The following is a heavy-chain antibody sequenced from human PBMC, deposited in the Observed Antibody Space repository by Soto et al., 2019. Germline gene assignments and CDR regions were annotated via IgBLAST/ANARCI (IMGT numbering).Heavy chain of an antibody. CDR3: ATGRFLDWYYFDY. D-gene: IGHD3-3*01. CDR2: INSDGSST. Sequence: GGSLRLSCAASGFTFSSYWMHWVRQAPGKGLVWVSRINSDGSSTSYADSVKGRFTISRDNAKNTLYLQMNSLRAEDTAVYYCATGRFLDWYYFDYWGQGTLVTVSS. CDR1: GFTFSSYW. J-gene: IGHJ4*02. V-gene: IGHV3-74*01.